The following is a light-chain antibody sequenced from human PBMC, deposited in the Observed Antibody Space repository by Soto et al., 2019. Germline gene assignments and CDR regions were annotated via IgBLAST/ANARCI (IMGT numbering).Light chain of an antibody. V-gene: IGLV2-14*01. CDR2: DVS. J-gene: IGLJ2*01. CDR1: SSDVGGYNY. Sequence: QSALTQPASVSGSPGQSITISCTGTSSDVGGYNYVSWYQQHPGKATKLMIYDVSNRPSGVSNRFSGSKSGNTASLTISGRQAEDEADYYCRSYTSSSTLVVFGGGTKLTVL. CDR3: RSYTSSSTLVV.